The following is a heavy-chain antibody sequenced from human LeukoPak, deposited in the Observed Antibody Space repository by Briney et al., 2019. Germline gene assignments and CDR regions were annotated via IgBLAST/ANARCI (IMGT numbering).Heavy chain of an antibody. Sequence: PGGSLRLSCAAAGFTISSYAMSWVRQSPGKGLEWVSVISGGGGSTYYADSVKGRFTISRDNSKNTLYLQMNSLRADDTAVYYCAKFSDTSTCYSDYWGQGTLVTVSS. J-gene: IGHJ4*02. CDR2: ISGGGGST. D-gene: IGHD3-9*01. CDR3: AKFSDTSTCYSDY. CDR1: GFTISSYA. V-gene: IGHV3-23*01.